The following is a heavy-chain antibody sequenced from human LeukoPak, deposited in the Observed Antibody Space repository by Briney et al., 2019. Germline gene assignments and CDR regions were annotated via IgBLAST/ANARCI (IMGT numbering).Heavy chain of an antibody. J-gene: IGHJ4*02. CDR2: IYSGGTT. V-gene: IGHV3-53*01. CDR3: AKTRGRYFDY. D-gene: IGHD3-10*01. CDR1: GFTVSSNY. Sequence: GGSPRLSCAASGFTVSSNYMSWVRQAPGKGLGWISVIYSGGTTYYADSVKGRFTISRDISKNTLYLQMISLRADDTAVYYCAKTRGRYFDYWGQGTQVTVSS.